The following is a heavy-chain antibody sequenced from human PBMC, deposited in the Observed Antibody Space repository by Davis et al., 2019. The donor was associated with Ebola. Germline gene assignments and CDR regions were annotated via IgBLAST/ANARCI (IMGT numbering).Heavy chain of an antibody. CDR1: GFTFSGSG. D-gene: IGHD4-17*01. Sequence: PGGSLRLSCAASGFTFSGSGIHWVRQASGKGLEWVGRVRSKANSYATAYAASVKGRFTISRDDSKNTAYLQMKSLKTEDTAVYYCTREYGDYDYWGQGTTVTVSS. V-gene: IGHV3-73*01. CDR2: VRSKANSYAT. CDR3: TREYGDYDY. J-gene: IGHJ4*03.